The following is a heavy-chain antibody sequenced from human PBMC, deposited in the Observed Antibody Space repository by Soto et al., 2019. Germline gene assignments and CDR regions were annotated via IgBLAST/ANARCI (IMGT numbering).Heavy chain of an antibody. CDR3: ARCPDFWSGYYTGPSYYYYYGMDV. Sequence: GGSLRLSCAASGFIFNTYWMHWVRQAPGKGLVWISRINSDGSIADYADSVRGRITISRDNTKNTVYLQMNSLRVEDTAVYYCARCPDFWSGYYTGPSYYYYYGMDVWGQGTTVTVSS. D-gene: IGHD3-3*01. CDR2: INSDGSIA. CDR1: GFIFNTYW. V-gene: IGHV3-74*01. J-gene: IGHJ6*02.